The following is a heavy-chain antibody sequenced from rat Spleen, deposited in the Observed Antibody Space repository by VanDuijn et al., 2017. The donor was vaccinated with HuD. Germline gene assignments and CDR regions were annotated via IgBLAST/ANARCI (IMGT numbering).Heavy chain of an antibody. CDR1: GLSLSSNS. Sequence: QVQLKESGPGLAQPSQTLSLTCTVSGLSLSSNSVTWIRQPPGKGLEWIGAIWSGGNTDYNSALKSRLSISRDTSKSQVLLEMNSLQTEDTAMYFCARRGYHPFDYWGQGVMVTVSS. D-gene: IGHD1-11*01. CDR2: IWSGGNT. CDR3: ARRGYHPFDY. J-gene: IGHJ2*01. V-gene: IGHV2-47*01.